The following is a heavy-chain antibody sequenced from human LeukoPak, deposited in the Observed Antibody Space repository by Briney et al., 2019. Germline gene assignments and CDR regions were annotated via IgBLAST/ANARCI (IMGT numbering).Heavy chain of an antibody. J-gene: IGHJ4*02. Sequence: GGSLRLSCAASGFTFSSYSMNWVRPAPGKGLEWVSSISSSSSYIYYADSVKGRFTISRDNAKSSLYLQMNSLRAEDTAVYYCARDDLEVPDFDYWGQGTLVTVSS. CDR3: ARDDLEVPDFDY. D-gene: IGHD3-10*01. CDR1: GFTFSSYS. CDR2: ISSSSSYI. V-gene: IGHV3-21*01.